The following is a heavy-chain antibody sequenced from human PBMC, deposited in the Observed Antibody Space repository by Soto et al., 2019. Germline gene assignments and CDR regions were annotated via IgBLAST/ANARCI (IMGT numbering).Heavy chain of an antibody. V-gene: IGHV5-51*01. CDR1: GYSFTSYW. CDR2: IYPGDSDT. D-gene: IGHD3-10*01. CDR3: ARPTTVLHGYYGMDV. Sequence: PGESLKISCKGSGYSFTSYWIGWVRQMPVKGLEWMGIIYPGDSDTRYSPSFQGQVTISADKSISTAYLQWSSLKASDTAMYYCARPTTVLHGYYGMDVWGQGTTVTVSS. J-gene: IGHJ6*02.